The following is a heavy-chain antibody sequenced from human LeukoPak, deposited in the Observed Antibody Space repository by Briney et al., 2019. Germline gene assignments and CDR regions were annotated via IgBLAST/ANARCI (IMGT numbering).Heavy chain of an antibody. J-gene: IGHJ5*02. CDR1: GFTVSSNY. CDR2: IYSGGTT. V-gene: IGHV3-53*01. Sequence: GGSLRLSCAASGFTVSSNYMSWVRQAPGKGLEWVSVIYSGGTTYYADSVKGRFTISRDFSNNTLYLQMNSLRAEDTAVYYCAKDHWFDPWGQGTLVTVSS. CDR3: AKDHWFDP.